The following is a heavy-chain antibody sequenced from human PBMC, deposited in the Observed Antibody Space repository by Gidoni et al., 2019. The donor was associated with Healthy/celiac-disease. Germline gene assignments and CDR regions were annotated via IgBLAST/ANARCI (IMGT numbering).Heavy chain of an antibody. V-gene: IGHV4-59*01. CDR2: SYYRGST. D-gene: IGHD6-19*01. CDR1: GGSISSYY. J-gene: IGHJ4*02. Sequence: QVQLQESGPGLVKPSETLSLTCTVSGGSISSYYWSWIRQPPGKGLEWIGYSYYRGSTNYNPSHKSRVTISVDTSKNQFSLKLSSVTAADTAVYYCAREERGWGGYSSGCSVWGQGTLVTVSS. CDR3: AREERGWGGYSSGCSV.